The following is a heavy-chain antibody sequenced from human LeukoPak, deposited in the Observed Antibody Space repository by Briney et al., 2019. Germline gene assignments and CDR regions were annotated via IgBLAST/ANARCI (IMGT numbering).Heavy chain of an antibody. D-gene: IGHD5-18*01. CDR3: ARTTEGGYTYNYFYYYYMDV. CDR1: SGSLSSSY. V-gene: IGHV4-4*07. J-gene: IGHJ6*03. CDR2: VYTSGST. Sequence: SETLSLTCTLSSGSLSSSYWSWIRQPAGKGLEWIGRVYTSGSTNYNPSLKSRISISVDTSKNQFSLKLSSVTAADTAVYYCARTTEGGYTYNYFYYYYMDVWGKRTTVTISS.